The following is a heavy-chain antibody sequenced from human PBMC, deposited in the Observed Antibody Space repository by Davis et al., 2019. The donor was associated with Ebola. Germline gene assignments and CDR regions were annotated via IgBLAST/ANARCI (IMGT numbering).Heavy chain of an antibody. Sequence: GESLKISCAASGFTFSDSPIHWVRQASGKGLEWVGRVREKAKNYVTGYAASVKGRFIISRDDSKNTAYLLMNSLKAEDTALYFCTRQVPGIGTTDRWGQGTLVTVSS. J-gene: IGHJ5*02. CDR1: GFTFSDSP. D-gene: IGHD1-1*01. CDR3: TRQVPGIGTTDR. CDR2: VREKAKNYVT. V-gene: IGHV3-73*01.